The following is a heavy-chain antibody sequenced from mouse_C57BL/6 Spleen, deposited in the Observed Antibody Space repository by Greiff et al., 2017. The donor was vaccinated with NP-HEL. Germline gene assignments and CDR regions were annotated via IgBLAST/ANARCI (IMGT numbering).Heavy chain of an antibody. CDR3: ARSDRDYAMDY. J-gene: IGHJ4*01. CDR1: GYSFTGYF. Sequence: EVQLQQSGPELVKPGDSVKISCKASGYSFTGYFMNWVMQSHGKSLEWIGRINPYNGDTFYNQKFKGKATLTVDKSSSTAHMELRSLTSEDSAVYYCARSDRDYAMDYWGQGTSVTVSS. CDR2: INPYNGDT. V-gene: IGHV1-20*01.